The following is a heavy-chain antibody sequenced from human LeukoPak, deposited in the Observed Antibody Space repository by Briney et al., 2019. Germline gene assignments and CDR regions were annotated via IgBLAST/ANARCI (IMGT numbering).Heavy chain of an antibody. D-gene: IGHD3-3*01. CDR1: GGSFSGYY. Sequence: SETLSLTCAVYGGSFSGYYWSWIGQPPGKGLEAIGEINHSGSTNYNPPLKSRVTISVDTPKNQVALKLSSVTAADTSVYYCAGGPRDLSIFGVVTAPNPGMDVWGKGTTVTVSS. CDR2: INHSGST. CDR3: AGGPRDLSIFGVVTAPNPGMDV. J-gene: IGHJ6*04. V-gene: IGHV4-34*01.